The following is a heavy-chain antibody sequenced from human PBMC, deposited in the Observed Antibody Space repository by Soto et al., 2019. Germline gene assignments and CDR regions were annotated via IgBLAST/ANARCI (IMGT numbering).Heavy chain of an antibody. CDR3: ASSRGLNDYGDYLDY. V-gene: IGHV1-69*06. J-gene: IGHJ4*02. CDR1: GGTFSSYA. D-gene: IGHD4-17*01. CDR2: IIPIFGTA. Sequence: SVRVSCKXSGGTFSSYAISWVRQAPGQGLEWMGGIIPIFGTANYAQKFQGRVTITADKSTSTAYMELSSLRSEDTAVYYCASSRGLNDYGDYLDYWGQGTLVTVSS.